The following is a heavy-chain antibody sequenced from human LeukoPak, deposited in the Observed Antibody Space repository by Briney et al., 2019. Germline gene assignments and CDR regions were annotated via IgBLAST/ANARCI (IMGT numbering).Heavy chain of an antibody. Sequence: ASVKVSCKASGYTFTGYNMHWVRQAPGQGLEWMGWINPNSGGTNYAQKFQGRVTMTRDTSISTAYMELSRLRSDDTAVYYCARDLPTTGAFDYWGQGTLVTVSS. CDR3: ARDLPTTGAFDY. V-gene: IGHV1-2*02. CDR2: INPNSGGT. CDR1: GYTFTGYN. D-gene: IGHD1-26*01. J-gene: IGHJ4*02.